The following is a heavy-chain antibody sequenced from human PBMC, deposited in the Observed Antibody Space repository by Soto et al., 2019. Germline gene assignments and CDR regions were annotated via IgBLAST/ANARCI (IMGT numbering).Heavy chain of an antibody. V-gene: IGHV3-23*01. Sequence: PGGSLILSCAASGFTFSSYAMSWVRQAPGKGLEWVSVISGSGGSTYYADSVKGRFTISRDNSKNTLYLQMNSLRAEDTAVYYCAKQIQYYYYMDVWGKGTTVTVSS. CDR1: GFTFSSYA. J-gene: IGHJ6*03. D-gene: IGHD5-18*01. CDR2: ISGSGGST. CDR3: AKQIQYYYYMDV.